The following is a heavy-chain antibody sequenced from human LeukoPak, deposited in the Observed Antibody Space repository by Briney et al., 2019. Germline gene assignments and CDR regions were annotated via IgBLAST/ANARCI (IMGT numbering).Heavy chain of an antibody. CDR1: GFTFSSYA. Sequence: GGSLRLSCAASGFTFSSYAMHWVRQAPRKGLEYVSAISSNGGSTYYANSVKGRFTISRDNSKNTLYLQMGSLRAEDMAVYYCARGGYSGYDYVYWGQGTLVTVSS. J-gene: IGHJ4*02. V-gene: IGHV3-64*01. D-gene: IGHD5-12*01. CDR2: ISSNGGST. CDR3: ARGGYSGYDYVY.